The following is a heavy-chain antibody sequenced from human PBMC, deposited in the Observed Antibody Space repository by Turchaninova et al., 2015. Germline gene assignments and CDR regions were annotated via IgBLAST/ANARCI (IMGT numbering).Heavy chain of an antibody. CDR1: GFTFNNYA. J-gene: IGHJ3*02. V-gene: IGHV3-33*01. CDR3: ARDRKSTGDAFDI. D-gene: IGHD3-10*01. CDR2: IWYDGSNK. Sequence: QVQLVESGGGVVQPGRSLRLSCAASGFTFNNYAMHWRRQAPGKGLEWVAIIWYDGSNKYYADSVKGRFTMSRDNSKNTLHLQMNSLRAEDTAVYYCARDRKSTGDAFDIWGQGTMVTVSS.